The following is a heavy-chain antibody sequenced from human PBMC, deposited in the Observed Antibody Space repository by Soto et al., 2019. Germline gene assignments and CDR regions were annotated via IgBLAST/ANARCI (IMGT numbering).Heavy chain of an antibody. V-gene: IGHV1-2*02. CDR1: GYTFTDYY. J-gene: IGHJ4*02. CDR3: AREDGTLAGSYFDF. D-gene: IGHD6-19*01. Sequence: QVQLVQSGAEVEKPGASVKVSCKTSGYTFTDYYIHWVRRAPGQGLEWMGWINSNSGDTRSAQKFQDRVTMTRDTSITTAYLELTRLTSDDTAVYYCAREDGTLAGSYFDFWGQGALITVSA. CDR2: INSNSGDT.